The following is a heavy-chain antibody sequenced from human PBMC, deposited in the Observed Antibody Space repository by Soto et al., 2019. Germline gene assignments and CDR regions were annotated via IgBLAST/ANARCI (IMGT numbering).Heavy chain of an antibody. D-gene: IGHD6-13*01. CDR3: VKGSSGWYYYGMDV. CDR1: GFTFGSYA. CDR2: ISGSGGRT. V-gene: IGHV3-23*01. Sequence: SGGSLRLSWAASGFTFGSYAMSWVRQATGKGLEWVSSISGSGGRTYYADSVKGRFTISRDNSKNTLYLQMNSLRAEDTAVYYCVKGSSGWYYYGMDVWGQGTTVTVSS. J-gene: IGHJ6*02.